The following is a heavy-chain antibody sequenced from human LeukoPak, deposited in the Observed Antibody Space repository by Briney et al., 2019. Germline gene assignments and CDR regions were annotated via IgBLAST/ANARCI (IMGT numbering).Heavy chain of an antibody. CDR2: ISSSSSYI. Sequence: GGSLRLSCAASGFTFSSYSMNWVRQAPGKGLEWVSSISSSSSYIYYADSVKGRFTISRDNAKNSLYLQMNSLRAEDTAVYYCASLAGSYWYFDLWGRGTLVTVSS. D-gene: IGHD3-10*01. V-gene: IGHV3-21*01. J-gene: IGHJ2*01. CDR1: GFTFSSYS. CDR3: ASLAGSYWYFDL.